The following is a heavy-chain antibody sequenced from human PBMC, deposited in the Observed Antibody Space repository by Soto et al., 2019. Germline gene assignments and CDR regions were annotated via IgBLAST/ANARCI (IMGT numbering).Heavy chain of an antibody. Sequence: GGCYRIRKRQPPGKGLEWIGSIYYSGSTYYNPSLKSRVTISVDTSKNQFSLKLNSVTAADTAVYYCASRHSSPYFDYWGQGTLVTVSS. CDR1: GGCY. D-gene: IGHD6-13*01. CDR2: IYYSGST. J-gene: IGHJ4*02. CDR3: ASRHSSPYFDY. V-gene: IGHV4-30-4*08.